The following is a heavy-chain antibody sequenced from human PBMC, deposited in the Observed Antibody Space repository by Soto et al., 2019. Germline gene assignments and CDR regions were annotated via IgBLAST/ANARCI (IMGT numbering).Heavy chain of an antibody. J-gene: IGHJ6*02. Sequence: SETLSLTCAVYGGSFSGYYWSWIRQPPGKGLEWIGEINHSGSTNYNPSLKSRVTISVDTSKNQFSLKLSSVTAADTAVYYCARGRKGYIVATIVYYGMDVWGQGTTVTVSS. D-gene: IGHD5-12*01. V-gene: IGHV4-34*01. CDR1: GGSFSGYY. CDR2: INHSGST. CDR3: ARGRKGYIVATIVYYGMDV.